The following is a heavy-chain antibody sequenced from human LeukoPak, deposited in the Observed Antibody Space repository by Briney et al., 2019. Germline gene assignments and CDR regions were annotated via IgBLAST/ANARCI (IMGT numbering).Heavy chain of an antibody. CDR2: FSSSSGTM. CDR1: GFTFSTYR. D-gene: IGHD6-6*01. Sequence: PGGSLRLSCAASGFTFSTYRMNWVRQAPGKGLEWVSYFSSSSGTMYYADSVRGRFTISRDIAKNTLYLQMNSLRAEDTAVYYCAKDRAIAAPMEFDYWGQGTLVTVSS. J-gene: IGHJ4*02. CDR3: AKDRAIAAPMEFDY. V-gene: IGHV3-48*01.